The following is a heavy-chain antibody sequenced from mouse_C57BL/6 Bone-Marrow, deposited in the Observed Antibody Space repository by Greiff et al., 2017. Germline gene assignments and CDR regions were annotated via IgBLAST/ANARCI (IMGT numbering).Heavy chain of an antibody. CDR1: GYTFTNYW. D-gene: IGHD1-1*01. CDR3: ARKDYYGSSHWYFDV. J-gene: IGHJ1*03. Sequence: VKLQQSGAELVRPGTSVKMSCKASGYTFTNYWIGWAKQRPGHGLEWIGDIYPGGGYTNYNEKFKGKATLTADKSSSTAYMQFSSLTSEDSAIYYCARKDYYGSSHWYFDVWGTGTTVTVSS. V-gene: IGHV1-63*01. CDR2: IYPGGGYT.